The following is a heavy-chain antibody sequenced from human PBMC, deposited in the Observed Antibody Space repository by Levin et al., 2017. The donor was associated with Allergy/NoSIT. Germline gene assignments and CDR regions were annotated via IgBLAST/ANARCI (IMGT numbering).Heavy chain of an antibody. V-gene: IGHV1-46*01. D-gene: IGHD4-11*01. CDR2: INPTGGGT. CDR1: GYRFTSYY. Sequence: ASVKVSCKASGYRFTSYYMNWVRQTPGQGLEWMGLINPTGGGTIYAPKFLGRVTMTRDTSTNTAYMELSSLRSDDTAVYFCATPIYSIGGFDYWGQGTPVTV. J-gene: IGHJ4*02. CDR3: ATPIYSIGGFDY.